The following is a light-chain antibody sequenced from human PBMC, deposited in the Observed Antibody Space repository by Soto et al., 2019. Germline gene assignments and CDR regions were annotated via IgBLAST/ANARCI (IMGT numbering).Light chain of an antibody. CDR1: QSISSY. V-gene: IGKV1-39*01. CDR2: AAS. Sequence: EIQITQSPSSLSASVGDRVTITCRASQSISSYLNWYQQKPGKAPKLLIYAASSLQSGVPSRFSGSGSGTDFTLTISSLQPEDFATYYCQQSYSTPRTFGGGTKVEIK. J-gene: IGKJ4*01. CDR3: QQSYSTPRT.